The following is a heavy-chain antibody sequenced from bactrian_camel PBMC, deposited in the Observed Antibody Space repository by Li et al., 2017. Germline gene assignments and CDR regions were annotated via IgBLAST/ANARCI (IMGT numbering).Heavy chain of an antibody. J-gene: IGHJ4*01. D-gene: IGHD6*01. CDR3: AADGLSSWAPEYNY. CDR2: ISSDGRET. V-gene: IGHV3S7*01. Sequence: HVQLVESGGGSVQAGGSLRLSCAASGFTFSSTDMAWVRQAPGMGLEWVSRISSDGRETYYADSVKGRFTLSRDNAKNTMYLQMNSLTSEDTALYYCAADGLSSWAPEYNYWGQGTQVTVS. CDR1: GFTFSSTD.